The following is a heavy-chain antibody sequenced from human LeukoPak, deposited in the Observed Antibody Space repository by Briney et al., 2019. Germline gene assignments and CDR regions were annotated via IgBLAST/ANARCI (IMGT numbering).Heavy chain of an antibody. CDR3: ARDGSPIVGALEFDY. CDR2: INPNSGGT. D-gene: IGHD1-26*01. J-gene: IGHJ4*02. CDR1: GYTFTGYY. V-gene: IGHV1-2*02. Sequence: ASVKVSCKASGYTFTGYYMHWVRQAPGQGLEWMGWINPNSGGTNYAQKFQGRVTMTRDTSISTAYMELNSLRAEDTAVYYCARDGSPIVGALEFDYWGQGTLVTVSS.